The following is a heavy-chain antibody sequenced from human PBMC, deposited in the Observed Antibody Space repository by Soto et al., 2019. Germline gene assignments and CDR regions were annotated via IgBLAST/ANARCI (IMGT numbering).Heavy chain of an antibody. D-gene: IGHD3-9*01. J-gene: IGHJ6*02. CDR1: GYTLSGYF. CDR3: ARAEVDILTGYYYGMDV. Sequence: ASVKVSCKASGYTLSGYFMHWVRQATGQGLEWMGWINPNSGGTNYAQKFQGWVTMTRDTSISTAYMELSRLRSDDTAVYYCARAEVDILTGYYYGMDVWGQGTTVTVSS. CDR2: INPNSGGT. V-gene: IGHV1-2*04.